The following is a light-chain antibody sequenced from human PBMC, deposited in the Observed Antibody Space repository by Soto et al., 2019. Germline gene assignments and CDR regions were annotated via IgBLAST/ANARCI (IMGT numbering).Light chain of an antibody. Sequence: DIQMTQSPSTLSASVGDRVTITCRASQSISTSLAWYQQKPGKAPKLLIYKAAILESGVPSRFSGSGSGADFTLTIRSLQPDDFATYYCQHYNDYPTFGQGTKVEIK. CDR1: QSISTS. J-gene: IGKJ1*01. CDR2: KAA. CDR3: QHYNDYPT. V-gene: IGKV1-5*03.